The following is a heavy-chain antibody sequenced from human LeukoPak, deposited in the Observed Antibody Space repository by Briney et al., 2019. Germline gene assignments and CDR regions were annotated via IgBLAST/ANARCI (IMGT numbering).Heavy chain of an antibody. CDR2: IHSSGST. D-gene: IGHD3-22*01. V-gene: IGHV4-4*07. J-gene: IGHJ3*02. CDR3: ARSNYYDSSGYYYVDAFDI. CDR1: GGSISSYY. Sequence: SETLSLTCTVSGGSISSYYWNWIRQPAGKGLEWIGRIHSSGSTNYNPSLKSRVTISVDTSKNQFSLKLSSVTAADTAVYYCARSNYYDSSGYYYVDAFDIWGQGTMVTVSS.